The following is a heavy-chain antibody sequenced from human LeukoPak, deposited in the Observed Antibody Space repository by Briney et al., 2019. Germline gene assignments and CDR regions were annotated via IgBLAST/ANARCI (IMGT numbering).Heavy chain of an antibody. Sequence: SETLSLTCTVSGGSISSSVYYWGWIRQPPGKGLEWIGNIYYSGSTYYNPSLKSRVTISVDTPKNQFSLKLSSVTAADTAVFYCARRNVVVPATMARAFDIWGQGTMVTVSS. CDR3: ARRNVVVPATMARAFDI. D-gene: IGHD2-2*01. CDR2: IYYSGST. J-gene: IGHJ3*02. CDR1: GGSISSSVYY. V-gene: IGHV4-39*01.